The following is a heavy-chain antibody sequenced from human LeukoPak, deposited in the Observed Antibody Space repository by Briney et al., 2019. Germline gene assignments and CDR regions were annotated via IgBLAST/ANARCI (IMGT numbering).Heavy chain of an antibody. Sequence: SGTLSLTCAVSGASISSSNWWSWVRQPPGKGLEWIGEIYHSGTTNYNPSLKGRVTISYTSKNQFSLKLNSVTAADTAVYYCARVDGSCSGGSCPSGNWFDPWGQGTLVTVSS. CDR2: IYHSGTT. CDR3: ARVDGSCSGGSCPSGNWFDP. CDR1: GASISSSNW. V-gene: IGHV4-4*02. J-gene: IGHJ5*02. D-gene: IGHD2-15*01.